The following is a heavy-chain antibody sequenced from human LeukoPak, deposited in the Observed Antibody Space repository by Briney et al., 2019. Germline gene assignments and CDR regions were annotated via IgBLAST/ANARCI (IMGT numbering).Heavy chain of an antibody. J-gene: IGHJ4*02. Sequence: SETLSLTCPVSAASIRSTCSGWIRHLPRKGLEWVGYIYHVVSTTYNPPLKSRVTISADTSKDQFSLKLATVAAAATAVYSCATGYSSSWYYFDYWGQGTLVTVSS. CDR2: IYHVVST. D-gene: IGHD6-13*01. V-gene: IGHV4-59*01. CDR1: AASIRSTC. CDR3: ATGYSSSWYYFDY.